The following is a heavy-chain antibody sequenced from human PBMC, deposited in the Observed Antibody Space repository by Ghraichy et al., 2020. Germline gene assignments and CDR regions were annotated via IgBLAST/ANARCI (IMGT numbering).Heavy chain of an antibody. V-gene: IGHV3-33*01. Sequence: GGSLRLSCAASGFNFITYGMHWVRQAPGKGLEWVAVIWSDGNNKYYVDSVKGRFTISRDNSKNTLDLQMDSLRAEDTAVYYCARGGYSTSPWGVVFFDQWGQVILVTVSS. CDR2: IWSDGNNK. J-gene: IGHJ4*02. D-gene: IGHD2/OR15-2a*01. CDR3: ARGGYSTSPWGVVFFDQ. CDR1: GFNFITYG.